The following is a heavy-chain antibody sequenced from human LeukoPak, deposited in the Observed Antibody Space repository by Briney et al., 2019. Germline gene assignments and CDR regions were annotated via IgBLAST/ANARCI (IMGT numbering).Heavy chain of an antibody. CDR3: ARGFGLERRQAIDY. CDR1: GFTVISNY. J-gene: IGHJ4*02. Sequence: GGSLRLSCAASGFTVISNYINWVRQAPGKGLEWVSVIYSGGTTYYADSVRGRFTISRDISKNTLYLQMNSLRAEDTALYYCARGFGLERRQAIDYWGQGTLVTVSS. CDR2: IYSGGTT. V-gene: IGHV3-53*01. D-gene: IGHD1-1*01.